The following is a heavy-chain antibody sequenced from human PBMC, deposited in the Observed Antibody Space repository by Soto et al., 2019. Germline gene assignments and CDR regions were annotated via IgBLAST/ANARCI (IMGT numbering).Heavy chain of an antibody. V-gene: IGHV3-30*18. CDR2: IAYDRSNK. CDR3: AKVVRGGSCYPCYFDS. Sequence: PGKGLEWVAVIAYDRSNKYYADSVKGRFTISRDNSENTLYLQMNSLRAEDTAVYYCAKVVRGGSCYPCYFDSWGQGTLVTVSS. D-gene: IGHD2-15*01. J-gene: IGHJ4*02.